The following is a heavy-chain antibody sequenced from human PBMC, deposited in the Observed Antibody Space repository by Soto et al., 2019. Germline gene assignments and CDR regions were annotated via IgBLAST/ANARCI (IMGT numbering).Heavy chain of an antibody. CDR2: ISSSSSYI. CDR3: ARATIGGAAAGTFYYFDY. D-gene: IGHD6-13*01. J-gene: IGHJ4*02. Sequence: PGGSLRLSCAASGFTFSSYSMNWVRQAPGKGLEWVSSISSSSSYIYYADSVKGRFTISRDNAKNSLYLQMNSLRAEDTAVYYFARATIGGAAAGTFYYFDYWGQGTLVTVSS. CDR1: GFTFSSYS. V-gene: IGHV3-21*01.